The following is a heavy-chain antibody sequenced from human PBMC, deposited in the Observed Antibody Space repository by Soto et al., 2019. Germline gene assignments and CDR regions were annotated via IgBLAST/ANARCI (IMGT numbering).Heavy chain of an antibody. CDR3: ARGDRGGSGSPASYYYSGLDV. CDR2: VSAGGDMT. Sequence: DVQVLESGGDLVQPGGSLRLSCAASGFTFNSYAMSWVRQAPGKGLEWVSRVSAGGDMTYYSDSRKGRLTISRDNSNNALFLQTNRLRIEDTALYYCARGDRGGSGSPASYYYSGLDVWGQGTTVTVS. V-gene: IGHV3-23*01. J-gene: IGHJ6*02. CDR1: GFTFNSYA. D-gene: IGHD3-10*01.